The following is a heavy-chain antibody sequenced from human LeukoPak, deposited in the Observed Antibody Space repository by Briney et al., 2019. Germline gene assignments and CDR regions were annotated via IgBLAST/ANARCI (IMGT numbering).Heavy chain of an antibody. CDR1: GFTFSNFA. Sequence: GGSLRLSCAASGFTFSNFAMSWVRQAPGKGLEWLAVISYDGSNKYYADSVKGRFTISRDNSKNTLYLQMNSLRAEDTAVYYCAKRNLGNIDYWGQGTLVTVSS. CDR2: ISYDGSNK. D-gene: IGHD3-16*01. J-gene: IGHJ4*02. V-gene: IGHV3-30*18. CDR3: AKRNLGNIDY.